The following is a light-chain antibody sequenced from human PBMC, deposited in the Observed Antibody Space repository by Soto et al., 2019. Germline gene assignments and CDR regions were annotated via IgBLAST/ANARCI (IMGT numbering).Light chain of an antibody. V-gene: IGKV1-39*01. CDR3: QQSWRSPFT. J-gene: IGKJ2*01. CDR2: AAS. Sequence: DIQMTQSPSSLSASVGDRVTITCRASQTVATSLSWYQQKPGKAPKLLIYAASTLQSGVPSRFSGSGSATGFTLTINSLQPEYFGSYYCQQSWRSPFTFGQGTKLEIK. CDR1: QTVATS.